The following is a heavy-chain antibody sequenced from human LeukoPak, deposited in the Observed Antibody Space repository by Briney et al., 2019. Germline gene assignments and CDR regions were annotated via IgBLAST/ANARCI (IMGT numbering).Heavy chain of an antibody. CDR3: ARDPTYGIDALDI. CDR1: GFSFSSYW. D-gene: IGHD4-17*01. V-gene: IGHV3-7*01. J-gene: IGHJ3*02. CDR2: INQDGSDK. Sequence: PGGSLRLSCAASGFSFSSYWMTWVRQAPGKGLEWVANINQDGSDKPYVDSVKGRFTISRDNAKNSLYLQMNSLRAEDTAVYYCARDPTYGIDALDIWGQGTMVTVSS.